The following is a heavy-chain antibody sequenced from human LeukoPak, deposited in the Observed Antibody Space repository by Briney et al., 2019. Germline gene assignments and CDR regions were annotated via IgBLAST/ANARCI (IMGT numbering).Heavy chain of an antibody. CDR1: GGTLSSYA. J-gene: IGHJ3*02. CDR2: IIPIFGTA. Sequence: SVKVSCKASGGTLSSYAISWVRQAPGQGLEWMGGIIPIFGTANYAQKFQGRVTITADESTSTAYMELSSLRSEDTAVYYCASLLRPGITYDAFDIWGQGTMVTVSS. CDR3: ASLLRPGITYDAFDI. V-gene: IGHV1-69*13. D-gene: IGHD3-3*01.